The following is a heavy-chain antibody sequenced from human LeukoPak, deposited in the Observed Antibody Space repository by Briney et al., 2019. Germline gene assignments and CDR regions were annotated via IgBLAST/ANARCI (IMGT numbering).Heavy chain of an antibody. D-gene: IGHD5-24*01. CDR1: GVTVSSNY. V-gene: IGHV3-53*01. J-gene: IGHJ3*01. CDR2: IYSGGSI. Sequence: GGSLRLSCAASGVTVSSNYMNWVRQAPGKGLEWVSVIYSGGSIYYADSVKGRFTISRDKSKNTLYLQMNSLRAEDTAVYYCVRDGRDGYNSYPFDVWGPGTMVTVSS. CDR3: VRDGRDGYNSYPFDV.